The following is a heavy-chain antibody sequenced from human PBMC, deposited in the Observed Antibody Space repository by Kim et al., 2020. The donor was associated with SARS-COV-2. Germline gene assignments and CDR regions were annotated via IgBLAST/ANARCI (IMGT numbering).Heavy chain of an antibody. V-gene: IGHV4-39*01. CDR3: ARHNSYGSMFDY. J-gene: IGHJ4*02. CDR2: IYYSGST. CDR1: GGSISSSSYY. D-gene: IGHD5-18*01. Sequence: SETLSLTCTVSGGSISSSSYYWGWIRQPPGKGLEWIGSIYYSGSTYYNPSLKSRVTISVDTSKNQFSLKLSSVTAADTAVYYCARHNSYGSMFDYWGQGTLVTVSS.